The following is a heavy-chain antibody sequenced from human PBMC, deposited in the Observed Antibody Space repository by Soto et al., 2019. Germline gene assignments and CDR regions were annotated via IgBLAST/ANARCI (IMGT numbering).Heavy chain of an antibody. CDR3: ARSQV. Sequence: EVQLVESGGGLVQPGGSLRLSCVASGFPFSADWMSWVRQTPGRGLEWVANINQDGSQKSFADSVKGRFTISIDNAKNSLYLQMSSLTAEDTAVYYCARSQVWGQGTLVTVSS. CDR1: GFPFSADW. J-gene: IGHJ4*02. V-gene: IGHV3-7*01. CDR2: INQDGSQK.